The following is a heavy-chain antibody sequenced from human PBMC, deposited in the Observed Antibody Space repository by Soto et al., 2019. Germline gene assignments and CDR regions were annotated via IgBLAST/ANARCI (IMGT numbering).Heavy chain of an antibody. CDR1: GYSFTNYG. D-gene: IGHD6-19*01. CDR2: ISAYNGNT. V-gene: IGHV1-18*01. J-gene: IGHJ6*03. Sequence: QDQLVPSGVEVKKPWASVKVSCKASGYSFTNYGITWVRQAPGQGFEWMGWISAYNGNTNYAQKFQGRVTMTTDASTSTAYLELRSLGSDDTAVYYCARDRGVAPPVAGNTHYYYYVDVWGKGTTVTVSS. CDR3: ARDRGVAPPVAGNTHYYYYVDV.